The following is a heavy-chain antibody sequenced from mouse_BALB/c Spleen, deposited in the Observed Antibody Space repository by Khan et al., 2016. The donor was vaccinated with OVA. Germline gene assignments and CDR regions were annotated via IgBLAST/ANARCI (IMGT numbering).Heavy chain of an antibody. J-gene: IGHJ3*01. D-gene: IGHD1-3*01. CDR2: IWAGGST. CDR1: GFSLSNYG. Sequence: QVQLQQPGPGLVAPSQTLSITCTVSGFSLSNYGVHWVRQPPGKGLEWLGVIWAGGSTNHNSALMSRLSISKDDPKSQVFLKMNSLQTDDTAMYYCARACYNGAWFAYWGQGTLVTVSA. CDR3: ARACYNGAWFAY. V-gene: IGHV2-9*02.